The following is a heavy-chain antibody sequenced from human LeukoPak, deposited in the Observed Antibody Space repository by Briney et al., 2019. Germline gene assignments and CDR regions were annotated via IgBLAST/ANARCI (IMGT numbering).Heavy chain of an antibody. Sequence: GGSLRLSCVASGFAFNTQAMHWVRQAPGKGLEWLAVMSLDGSSIYYADSVRGRFTISRDNSKNTLFLQMSSLRVEDTAVYYCARDRGKPRDLDLWGQGTLLTRSS. D-gene: IGHD1-14*01. CDR3: ARDRGKPRDLDL. V-gene: IGHV3-30*15. CDR1: GFAFNTQA. J-gene: IGHJ4*02. CDR2: MSLDGSSI.